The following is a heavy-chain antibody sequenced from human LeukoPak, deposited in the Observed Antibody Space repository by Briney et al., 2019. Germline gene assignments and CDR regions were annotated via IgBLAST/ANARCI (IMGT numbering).Heavy chain of an antibody. D-gene: IGHD3-10*01. Sequence: SGPTLVNPTQTLTLTCTFSGFSLSTSGVGVGWIRQPAGKALELLALIFGNGDKRYSSFLKSRLTITTSKNQVVLTMTNMDPVDTATYYCAHSPIRGAYFDYWGQGALVTVSS. CDR1: GFSLSTSGVG. V-gene: IGHV2-5*01. CDR3: AHSPIRGAYFDY. J-gene: IGHJ4*02. CDR2: IFGNGDK.